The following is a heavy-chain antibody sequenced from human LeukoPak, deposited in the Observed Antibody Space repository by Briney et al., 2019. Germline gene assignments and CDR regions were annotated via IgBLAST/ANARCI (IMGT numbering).Heavy chain of an antibody. V-gene: IGHV3-7*01. CDR3: ARAPGEGWFDP. D-gene: IGHD4-17*01. CDR2: IKQDGSEK. CDR1: GFTFSSYW. J-gene: IGHJ5*02. Sequence: GGSLSLSCAASGFTFSSYWMSWVRPAPGKGLEWVASIKQDGSEKYYVDSVKGRFTISRDNAKNSLYLQMNSLRAEDTALYYCARAPGEGWFDPWGQGTLVTVSS.